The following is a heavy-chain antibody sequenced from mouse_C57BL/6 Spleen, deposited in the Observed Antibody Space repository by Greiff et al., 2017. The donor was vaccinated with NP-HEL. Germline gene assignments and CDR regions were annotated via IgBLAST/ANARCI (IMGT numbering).Heavy chain of an antibody. D-gene: IGHD1-1*01. CDR1: GYTFTSYW. CDR2: IYPGSGST. Sequence: QVQLKQPGAELVKPGASVKMSCKASGYTFTSYWITWVKQRPGQGLEWIGDIYPGSGSTNYNAKFKSKATLTVDTSSSTAYMQRSSLTSEYSAVYYCAKGGFFITTVVAPTDAMDYWGQGTSVTVSS. J-gene: IGHJ4*01. V-gene: IGHV1-55*01. CDR3: AKGGFFITTVVAPTDAMDY.